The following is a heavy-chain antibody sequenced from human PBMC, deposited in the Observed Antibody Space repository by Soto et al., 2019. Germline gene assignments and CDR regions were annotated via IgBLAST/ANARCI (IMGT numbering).Heavy chain of an antibody. V-gene: IGHV1-2*04. J-gene: IGHJ6*02. D-gene: IGHD4-17*01. CDR2: INPNSGGT. CDR3: ARGYDSTVTNVYPLSPSTYYYYGMDV. Sequence: ASVKVSCKASGYTFTGYYMHWVRRAPGQGLEWMGWINPNSGGTNYAQKFQGWVTMTRDTSISTAYMELSRLRSDDTAVYYCARGYDSTVTNVYPLSPSTYYYYGMDVWGQGTTVTVSS. CDR1: GYTFTGYY.